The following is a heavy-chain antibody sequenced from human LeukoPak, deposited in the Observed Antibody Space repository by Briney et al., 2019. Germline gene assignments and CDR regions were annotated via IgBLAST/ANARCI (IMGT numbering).Heavy chain of an antibody. CDR3: AKCSASYYNDAFDI. J-gene: IGHJ3*02. Sequence: GGSLRLSCAASGFTFSSYAMSWVRQAPGKGLEWVSFISGGGGKTFYVEAVQGRFTVSRDNSKNTLFLQMNSLRAEDTAVYYCAKCSASYYNDAFDIWGQGTVVTVSS. V-gene: IGHV3-23*01. D-gene: IGHD3-10*02. CDR2: ISGGGGKT. CDR1: GFTFSSYA.